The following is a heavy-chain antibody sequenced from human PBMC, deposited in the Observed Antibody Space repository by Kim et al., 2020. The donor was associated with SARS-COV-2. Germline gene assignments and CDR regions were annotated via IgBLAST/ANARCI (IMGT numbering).Heavy chain of an antibody. Sequence: GGSLRLSCAASGFTFSTYWMTWVRQAPGKGLEWVANIKEDGGEKYYVGSVEGRFTISRDSAKNSLFLQMNSLRAEDTDVYYCARLHSTWGQGTLVTVAS. J-gene: IGHJ5*02. V-gene: IGHV3-7*01. CDR2: IKEDGGEK. CDR1: GFTFSTYW. D-gene: IGHD3-3*02. CDR3: ARLHST.